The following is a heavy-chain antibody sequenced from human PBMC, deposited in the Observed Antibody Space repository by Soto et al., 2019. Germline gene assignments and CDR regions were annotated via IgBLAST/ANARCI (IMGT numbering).Heavy chain of an antibody. Sequence: ASVKVSCKASGYTFTSYDINWVRQATGQGLEWMGWMNPNSGNTGYAQKFQGRVTMTRNTSISTAYMELSSLRSEDTAVYYCARGRWSGITMMVVVYDYWGQGTLVTVSS. CDR1: GYTFTSYD. V-gene: IGHV1-8*01. CDR2: MNPNSGNT. J-gene: IGHJ4*02. D-gene: IGHD3-22*01. CDR3: ARGRWSGITMMVVVYDY.